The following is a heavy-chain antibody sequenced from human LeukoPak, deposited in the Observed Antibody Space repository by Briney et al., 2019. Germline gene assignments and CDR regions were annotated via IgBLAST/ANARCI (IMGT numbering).Heavy chain of an antibody. CDR3: ARAYCTNGVCYSVVDY. CDR2: ISYDGSNK. D-gene: IGHD2-8*01. J-gene: IGHJ4*02. CDR1: GFTFSSYA. Sequence: GRSLRLSCAASGFTFSSYAMHWVRQAPGKGLEWVAVISYDGSNKYYADSVKGRFTISRDNSKNTLYLQMNSLRAEDTAVYYCARAYCTNGVCYSVVDYWGPGTLVTVSS. V-gene: IGHV3-30*01.